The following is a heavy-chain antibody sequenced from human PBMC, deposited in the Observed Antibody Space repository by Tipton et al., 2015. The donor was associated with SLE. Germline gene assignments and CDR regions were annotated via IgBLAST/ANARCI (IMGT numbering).Heavy chain of an antibody. J-gene: IGHJ4*02. V-gene: IGHV3-30*04. CDR2: ISYDGSNK. CDR3: ARGPYYYDSSGPGDY. CDR1: GFTFSSYA. D-gene: IGHD3-22*01. Sequence: SLRLSCAASGFTFSSYAMHWVRQAPGKGLEWVAVISYDGSNKYYADSVKGRFTISRDNAKNSLYLQMNSLRAEDTSVYYCARGPYYYDSSGPGDYWGQGALVTVSS.